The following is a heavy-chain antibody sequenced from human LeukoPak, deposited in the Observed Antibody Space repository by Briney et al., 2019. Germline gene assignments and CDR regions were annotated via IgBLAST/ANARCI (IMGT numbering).Heavy chain of an antibody. J-gene: IGHJ6*02. D-gene: IGHD2-8*01. CDR3: ARAPRYCSNGVCYFYYGMDV. CDR2: INSDGSST. V-gene: IGHV3-74*01. CDR1: IYTFSIYC. Sequence: PGVSLRLSCAASIYTFSIYCVHWARQAPGKGLVWVSRINSDGSSTTYADSVKGRCTISRDNAKNTLYLQMNILRAEDTAVYYCARAPRYCSNGVCYFYYGMDVWGQGTTVTVSS.